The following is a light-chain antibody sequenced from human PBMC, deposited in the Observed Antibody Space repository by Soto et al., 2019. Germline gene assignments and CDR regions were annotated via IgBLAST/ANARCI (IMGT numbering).Light chain of an antibody. J-gene: IGKJ1*01. CDR2: WAS. CDR1: QSVLYSSNNKNY. CDR3: QQYYSTPPT. V-gene: IGKV4-1*01. Sequence: DIVMTQSPDSLAVSLGERATINCKSSQSVLYSSNNKNYLAWYQQKPGQPPKLLIYWASTRESGVPHRFSGSGSGTDFTLTNTSLQAEDVAVYYCQQYYSTPPTFGHGTKVEIK.